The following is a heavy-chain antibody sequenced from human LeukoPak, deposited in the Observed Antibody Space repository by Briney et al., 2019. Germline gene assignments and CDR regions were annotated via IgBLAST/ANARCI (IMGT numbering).Heavy chain of an antibody. Sequence: GGSLRLSCAASGFIFSSYWMYWVRQAPGKGLVWVSRINSDGSSTSYADSVKGRFTISRDNARNSLYLQMNSLRAEDTAVYYCARAIDRTGYYYVDAFDIWGQGTMVTVSS. J-gene: IGHJ3*02. CDR1: GFIFSSYW. CDR2: INSDGSST. D-gene: IGHD3-22*01. CDR3: ARAIDRTGYYYVDAFDI. V-gene: IGHV3-74*01.